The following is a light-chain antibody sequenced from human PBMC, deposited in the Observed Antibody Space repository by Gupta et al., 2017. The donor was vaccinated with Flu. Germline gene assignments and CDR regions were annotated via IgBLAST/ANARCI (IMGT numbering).Light chain of an antibody. CDR2: KVK. CDR3: NSFGASDF. J-gene: IGLJ2*01. CDR1: SSDVCAYDY. Sequence: GESVAISGTGTSSDVCAYDYVSRYQHHPDHHPKLMIYKVKKRPAGVPDRVTGSKSGNTASLTISGLQPEDEADYHFNSFGASDFIGGGIRLTVL. V-gene: IGLV2-11*01.